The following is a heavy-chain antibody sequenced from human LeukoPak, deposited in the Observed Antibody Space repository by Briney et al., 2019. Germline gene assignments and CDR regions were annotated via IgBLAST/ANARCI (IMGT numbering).Heavy chain of an antibody. J-gene: IGHJ4*02. CDR1: GYTVTGYY. D-gene: IGHD2-15*01. Sequence: ASVKVSCKASGYTVTGYYMHWVRQVPGQGLEWMGWINPDSGGTNYAPKFQGRVTMTRDTSISTAYMELNRLTSDDTAVYYCFRDFGRCRDYWGQGTLVTVSS. V-gene: IGHV1-2*02. CDR3: FRDFGRCRDY. CDR2: INPDSGGT.